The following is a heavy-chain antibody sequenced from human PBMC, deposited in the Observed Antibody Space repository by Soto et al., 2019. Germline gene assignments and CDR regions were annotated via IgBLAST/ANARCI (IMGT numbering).Heavy chain of an antibody. CDR2: IDWDDDK. D-gene: IGHD2-21*01. CDR1: GFSLSTSGMR. V-gene: IGHV2-70*04. Sequence: SGPTLVNPTQTLTLTCTFSGFSLSTSGMRVSWIRQPPGKALEWLARIDWDDDKFYSTSLKTRLTIPKDTSKNQVVLTMTNMDPVDTATYYCARILTDSGVWGQGTTVTVSS. CDR3: ARILTDSGV. J-gene: IGHJ6*02.